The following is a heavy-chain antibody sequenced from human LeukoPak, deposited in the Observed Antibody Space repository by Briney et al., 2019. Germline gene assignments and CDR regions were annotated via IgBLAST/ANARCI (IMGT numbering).Heavy chain of an antibody. Sequence: ASVKVSCKASGYTFTSYDVHWVRQAPGQGLEWMGWMNPNSGNTGYAQKFQGRVTMTKDTSISTAYMELNSLRSEDTAVYYCARLVVRGTTGDGGDYWGQGTLVTVSS. V-gene: IGHV1-8*01. CDR1: GYTFTSYD. D-gene: IGHD3-10*01. CDR3: ARLVVRGTTGDGGDY. CDR2: MNPNSGNT. J-gene: IGHJ4*02.